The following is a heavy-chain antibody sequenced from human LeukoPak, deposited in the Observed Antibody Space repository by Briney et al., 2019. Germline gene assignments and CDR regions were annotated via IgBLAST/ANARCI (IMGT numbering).Heavy chain of an antibody. CDR2: IKQDGSEK. J-gene: IGHJ3*02. V-gene: IGHV3-7*01. CDR3: ASSFLEWIDAFDI. CDR1: GFTFSSYW. Sequence: GGSLRLSCAASGFTFSSYWMSWVRQAPGKGLEWVANIKQDGSEKYYVDSVKGRFTISRDNAKNSLYLQMNSLRAEDTAVYYCASSFLEWIDAFDIWGQGTMVTVSS. D-gene: IGHD3-3*01.